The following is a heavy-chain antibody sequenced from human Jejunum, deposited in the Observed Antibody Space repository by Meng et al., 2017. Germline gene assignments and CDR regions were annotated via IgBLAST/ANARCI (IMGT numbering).Heavy chain of an antibody. V-gene: IGHV4-61*01. D-gene: IGHD5-18*01. J-gene: IGHJ4*02. CDR3: ARGSRGYSYG. Sequence: QVQLEESGPGLVRPSETLSLTWPVFGGAVSSGSYYWSWIRQPPGKGLEWIGYIYYCGTTNYNPSLKSRVTISADTSKNQFSLKLSSVTAADTAVYYCARGSRGYSYGWGQGTLVTVSS. CDR2: IYYCGTT. CDR1: GGAVSSGSYY.